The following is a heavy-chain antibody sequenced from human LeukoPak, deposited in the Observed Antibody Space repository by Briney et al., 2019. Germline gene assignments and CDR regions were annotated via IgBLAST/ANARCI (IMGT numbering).Heavy chain of an antibody. CDR1: GGSISSSSHF. CDR3: ARMDYYDSSGYYHSAEYFQH. V-gene: IGHV4-39*07. Sequence: PSETPSLTCTVSGGSISSSSHFWGWIRQPPGKGLEWIGSIYYSGSTNYNPSLKSRVTISVDTSKNQFSLKLSSVTAADTAVYYCARMDYYDSSGYYHSAEYFQHWGQGTLVTVSS. D-gene: IGHD3-22*01. J-gene: IGHJ1*01. CDR2: IYYSGST.